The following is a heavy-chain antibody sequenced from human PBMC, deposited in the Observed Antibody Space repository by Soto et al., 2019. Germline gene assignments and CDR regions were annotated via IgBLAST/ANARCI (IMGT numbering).Heavy chain of an antibody. V-gene: IGHV4-30-2*01. D-gene: IGHD3-10*01. Sequence: SETLSLTCAVSGAANTTGGYSWSWMRQPPGNGLQWIGYMYHTGSANYNPSLKGRVTMSFDTSTNDFSLKLNSVTAADTAVYFCARLKGTRYFDFWGPGLLV. CDR3: ARLKGTRYFDF. CDR1: GAANTTGGYS. CDR2: MYHTGSA. J-gene: IGHJ4*02.